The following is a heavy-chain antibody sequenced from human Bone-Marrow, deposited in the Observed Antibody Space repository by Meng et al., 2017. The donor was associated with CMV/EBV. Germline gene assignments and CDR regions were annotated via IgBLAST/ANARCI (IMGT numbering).Heavy chain of an antibody. Sequence: GGSLRLSCAASGFTFSSYAMSWVRQAPGKGLEWVAVISYDGSNKYYADSVKGRFTISRDNSKNTLYLQMNSLRAEDTAVYYCARDPEQQLDYYYYYYGMDVWGQGTTVTVSS. V-gene: IGHV3-30*04. CDR3: ARDPEQQLDYYYYYYGMDV. D-gene: IGHD6-13*01. CDR2: ISYDGSNK. CDR1: GFTFSSYA. J-gene: IGHJ6*02.